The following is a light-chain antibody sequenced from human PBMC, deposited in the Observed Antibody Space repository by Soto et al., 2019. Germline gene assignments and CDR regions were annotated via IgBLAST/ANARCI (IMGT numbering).Light chain of an antibody. CDR3: QQNYSAPLT. CDR1: QSISKY. CDR2: GAS. Sequence: IQMTQSPFSLPASVGDRVNITCRASQSISKYLNWYQHKPGRAPSLLIHGASSLQGGVPSRFSGSGSGTDFTLTISSLHPEDFTTYYCQQNYSAPLTFGGGTRVEF. V-gene: IGKV1-39*01. J-gene: IGKJ4*02.